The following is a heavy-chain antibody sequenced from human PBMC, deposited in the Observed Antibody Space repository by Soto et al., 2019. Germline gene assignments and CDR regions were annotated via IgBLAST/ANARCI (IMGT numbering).Heavy chain of an antibody. J-gene: IGHJ6*02. CDR3: ARDTVTTHPRLGYYYYGMDV. Sequence: QVQLQESGPGLVKPSQTLSLTCTVSGGSISSGGYYWSWIRQHPGKGLEWIGSIYYSGSTYYNPSLQSRVTISVDTSNNQFSLKLSSVTAADTAVYYCARDTVTTHPRLGYYYYGMDVWGQGTTVTVSS. V-gene: IGHV4-31*03. D-gene: IGHD4-17*01. CDR2: IYYSGST. CDR1: GGSISSGGYY.